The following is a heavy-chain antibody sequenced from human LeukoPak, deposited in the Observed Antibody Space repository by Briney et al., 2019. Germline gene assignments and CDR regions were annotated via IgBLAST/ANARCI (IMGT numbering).Heavy chain of an antibody. D-gene: IGHD5-12*01. V-gene: IGHV1-18*01. CDR1: GYTFTSYG. CDR2: ISAYNGNT. Sequence: GASVKVSCKASGYTFTSYGISWVRQAPGQGLEWMGWISAYNGNTDYAQRLQGRVTMTTDTSTSTAHMELRSLRSDDTAVYYCARDYASYDSGYDAFDIWGQGTMVIVSS. CDR3: ARDYASYDSGYDAFDI. J-gene: IGHJ3*02.